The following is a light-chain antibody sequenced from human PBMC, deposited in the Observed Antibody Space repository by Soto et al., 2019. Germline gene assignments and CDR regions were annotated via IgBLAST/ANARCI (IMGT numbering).Light chain of an antibody. CDR2: SNN. CDR1: SSNIGSNT. CDR3: APWDDSLNGYV. Sequence: QSVLTQPPSVSGTPAQRVTISCSGSSSNIGSNTVNWYQQLPGTAPKLLIYSNNQRPSGVPDRFSGSKSGTSASLAISGLQSEDEADYYCAPWDDSLNGYVFGTGTKLTVL. V-gene: IGLV1-44*01. J-gene: IGLJ1*01.